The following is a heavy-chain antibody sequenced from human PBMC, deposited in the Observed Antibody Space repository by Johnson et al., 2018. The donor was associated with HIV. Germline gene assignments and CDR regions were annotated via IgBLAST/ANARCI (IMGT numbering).Heavy chain of an antibody. D-gene: IGHD6-13*01. J-gene: IGHJ3*02. CDR2: IKQDGSEK. V-gene: IGHV3-7*01. Sequence: VQLVESGGGLVQPGGSLRLSCAASGFTFSSYWMSWVRQAPGKGLEWVANIKQDGSEKYYVDSVKGRFTISRDNAKNSLYLQMNSLRGEDTAMYYCAKDGGAGVAAAEDAFDIWGQGTMVTVSS. CDR3: AKDGGAGVAAAEDAFDI. CDR1: GFTFSSYW.